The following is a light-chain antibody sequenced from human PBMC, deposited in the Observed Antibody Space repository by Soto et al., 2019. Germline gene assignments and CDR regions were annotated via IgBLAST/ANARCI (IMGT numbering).Light chain of an antibody. CDR3: HQYGSSPFT. Sequence: EVVLTQSPATLSLSPGERATLSCRANQSVSANYLAWYQQKPGQAPRLLIYGASSRATGIPDSFSGSGSGTDFTLTISRLQPEDFAVFYCHQYGSSPFTCGTGTKVDIK. V-gene: IGKV3-20*01. CDR1: QSVSANY. J-gene: IGKJ3*01. CDR2: GAS.